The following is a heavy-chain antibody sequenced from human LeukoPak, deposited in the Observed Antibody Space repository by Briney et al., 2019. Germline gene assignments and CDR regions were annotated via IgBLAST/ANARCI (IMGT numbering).Heavy chain of an antibody. J-gene: IGHJ4*02. D-gene: IGHD5-18*01. CDR3: ARYPRLSYTAMVPFDY. V-gene: IGHV1-2*02. CDR1: GYTFTGYY. Sequence: GASVKVSCKASGYTFTGYYMHWVRQAPGRGLEWMGWINPNSGGTNYAQKFQGRVTMTRDTSISTAYMELSRLRSDDTAVYYCARYPRLSYTAMVPFDYWGQGTLVTVSS. CDR2: INPNSGGT.